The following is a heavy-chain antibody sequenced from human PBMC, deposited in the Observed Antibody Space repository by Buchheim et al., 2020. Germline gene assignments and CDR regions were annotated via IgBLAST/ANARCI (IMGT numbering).Heavy chain of an antibody. Sequence: QLQLQESGPGLVKPSETLSLTCTVSGGSINSGYYWGWIRQPPGRGLEWIGSISYSGTTYYNPSLKSRVTISVETSKNQFSPKLSSVTAADTAVYYCARRSGNYYGDYWGQGTL. CDR3: ARRSGNYYGDY. V-gene: IGHV4-39*01. CDR2: ISYSGTT. J-gene: IGHJ4*02. CDR1: GGSINSGYY. D-gene: IGHD1-26*01.